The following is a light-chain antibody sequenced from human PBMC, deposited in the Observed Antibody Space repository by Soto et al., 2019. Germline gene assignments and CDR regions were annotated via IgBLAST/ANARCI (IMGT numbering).Light chain of an antibody. Sequence: QSALTQPPSVSGAPGQRVTISCTGSSSNIGAIYGVHWYQQLPGTAPKLLIYVNTNRPSGVPDRFSASKSGTSASLAITGLQAEDEAEYYCQSYDDSLSAFVFGTGTKVTVL. J-gene: IGLJ1*01. CDR1: SSNIGAIYG. CDR2: VNT. V-gene: IGLV1-40*01. CDR3: QSYDDSLSAFV.